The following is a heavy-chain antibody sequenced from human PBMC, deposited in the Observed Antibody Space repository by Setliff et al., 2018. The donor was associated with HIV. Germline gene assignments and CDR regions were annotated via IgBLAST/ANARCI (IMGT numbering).Heavy chain of an antibody. Sequence: AGGSLRLSCAASGIRFSNYAMSWVRQAPGKGLEWVSSISGSGGDTSYADSVQGRFTISRDNSKNMLYLQMNSLRAEDTAVYYCAKWFGEFFRAFDRWGQGTMVTVSS. CDR1: GIRFSNYA. D-gene: IGHD3-10*01. J-gene: IGHJ3*01. V-gene: IGHV3-23*01. CDR3: AKWFGEFFRAFDR. CDR2: ISGSGGDT.